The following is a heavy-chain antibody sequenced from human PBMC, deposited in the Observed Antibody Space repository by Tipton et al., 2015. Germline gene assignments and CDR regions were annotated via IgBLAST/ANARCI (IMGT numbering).Heavy chain of an antibody. D-gene: IGHD3/OR15-3a*01. CDR1: GGSIRSYY. Sequence: TLSLTCTVSGGSIRSYYWSWIRHSPGRGLEWIGHLFYNGNTTYNPSLKSRLTISVDSSMNSLSLKLNSMTAADMAVYYCARAIPHYYGLENVGYYFADWGQGTLVTVSS. CDR3: ARAIPHYYGLENVGYYFAD. V-gene: IGHV4-59*01. J-gene: IGHJ4*02. CDR2: LFYNGNT.